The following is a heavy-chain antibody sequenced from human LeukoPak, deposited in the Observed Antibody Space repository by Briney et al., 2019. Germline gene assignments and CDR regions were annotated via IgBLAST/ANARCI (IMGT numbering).Heavy chain of an antibody. V-gene: IGHV4-59*01. Sequence: SETLSLTCAVYGGPFSGYYWSWIRQPPGKGLEWIGYIYYSGSTNYNPSLKSRVTISVDTSKNQFSLKLSSVTAADTAVYYCARSRAYYDILTGQAGYYYYYMDVWGKGTTVTISS. CDR2: IYYSGST. J-gene: IGHJ6*03. D-gene: IGHD3-9*01. CDR1: GGPFSGYY. CDR3: ARSRAYYDILTGQAGYYYYYMDV.